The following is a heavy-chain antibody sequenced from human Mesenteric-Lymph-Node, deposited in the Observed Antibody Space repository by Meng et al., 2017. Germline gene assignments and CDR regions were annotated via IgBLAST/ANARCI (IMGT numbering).Heavy chain of an antibody. Sequence: VHVGQFGVEVKEPGASMKVFCKDSGKTLTSDGISWVRQAPGQGLEWMGWISAYNGNTNYAQKLQGRVTMTTDTSTSTAYMELRSLRSDDTAVYYCARPKLYYDFWSGYYLFDYWGQGTLVTVSS. CDR3: ARPKLYYDFWSGYYLFDY. V-gene: IGHV1-18*01. CDR1: GKTLTSDG. D-gene: IGHD3-3*01. J-gene: IGHJ4*02. CDR2: ISAYNGNT.